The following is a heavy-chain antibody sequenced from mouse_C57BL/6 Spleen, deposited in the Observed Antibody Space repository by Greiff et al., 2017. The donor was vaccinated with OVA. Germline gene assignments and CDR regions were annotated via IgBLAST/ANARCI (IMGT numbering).Heavy chain of an antibody. D-gene: IGHD5-2*01. CDR3: TRGIRDYFDY. J-gene: IGHJ2*01. V-gene: IGHV6-6*01. Sequence: EVMLVESGGGLVQPGGSMKLSCAASGFTFSDAWMDWVRQSPEKGLEWVAEIRNKANNHATYYAESVKGRFTISRDDSKSSVYLQMNSLRAEDTGIYYCTRGIRDYFDYWGQGTTLTVSS. CDR2: IRNKANNHAT. CDR1: GFTFSDAW.